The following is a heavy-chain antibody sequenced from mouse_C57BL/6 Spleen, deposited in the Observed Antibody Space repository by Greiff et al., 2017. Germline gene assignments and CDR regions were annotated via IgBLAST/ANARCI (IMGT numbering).Heavy chain of an antibody. V-gene: IGHV5-17*01. Sequence: EVKLMESGGGLVKPGGSLKLSCAASGFTFSDYGIHWVRQAPEKGLEWVAYISSGSSTIYYADTVKGRFTISRDNAKNTLFLQMTSLRSEDTAMYYCARRYYDYSLAYWGQGTLVTVSA. CDR2: ISSGSSTI. CDR3: ARRYYDYSLAY. J-gene: IGHJ3*01. CDR1: GFTFSDYG. D-gene: IGHD2-4*01.